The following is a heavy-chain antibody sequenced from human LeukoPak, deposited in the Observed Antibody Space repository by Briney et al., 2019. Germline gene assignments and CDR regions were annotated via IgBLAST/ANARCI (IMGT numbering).Heavy chain of an antibody. J-gene: IGHJ4*02. Sequence: GSLRLSCAASGFTFSSYAMSWVRQAPGKGLDWVANMKQDGSEKHYVDSVKGRFTISRDNARNSLYLQMNSLGVEDTAVYHCARIRTAYCGTTKCREFDHWGPGTLVAVSS. V-gene: IGHV3-7*01. CDR3: ARIRTAYCGTTKCREFDH. D-gene: IGHD2-21*01. CDR2: MKQDGSEK. CDR1: GFTFSSYA.